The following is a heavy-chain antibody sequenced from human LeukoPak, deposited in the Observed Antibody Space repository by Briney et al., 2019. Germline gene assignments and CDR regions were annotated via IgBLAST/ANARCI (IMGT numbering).Heavy chain of an antibody. CDR3: ARGSYYYGSGSFDY. CDR1: GGTFSSSS. Sequence: ASVKVSCKASGGTFSSSSISWVRQAPGQGLEWMGGIIPIFGTANYAQKFQGRVTITADESTRTAYMKLSSLRSEDTAVYYCARGSYYYGSGSFDYWGQGTLVTVSS. V-gene: IGHV1-69*13. D-gene: IGHD3-10*01. CDR2: IIPIFGTA. J-gene: IGHJ4*02.